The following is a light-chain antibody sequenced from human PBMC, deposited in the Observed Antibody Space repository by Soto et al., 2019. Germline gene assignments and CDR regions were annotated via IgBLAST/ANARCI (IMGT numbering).Light chain of an antibody. Sequence: SSELTQPPSVSVSPGQTASITCSGDKLGDKYACWYQQKPGQSPVLVIYQDSKRPSGLPERFSGSNSGNTATLTISGTQAMDEADYYCQAWDSSTAVFGGGTKVTVL. J-gene: IGLJ2*01. V-gene: IGLV3-1*01. CDR2: QDS. CDR3: QAWDSSTAV. CDR1: KLGDKY.